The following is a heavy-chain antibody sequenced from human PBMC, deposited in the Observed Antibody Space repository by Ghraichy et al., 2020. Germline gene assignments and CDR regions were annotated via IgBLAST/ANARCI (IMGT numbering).Heavy chain of an antibody. J-gene: IGHJ6*02. Sequence: GGSLRLSCAASGFTFSSYGMHWVRQAPGKGLEWVAVIWYDGSNKYYADSVKGRFTISRDNSKNTLYLQMNSLRAEDTAVYYCARWSGLTRMDVWGQGTTVTVSS. V-gene: IGHV3-33*08. D-gene: IGHD4/OR15-4a*01. CDR3: ARWSGLTRMDV. CDR1: GFTFSSYG. CDR2: IWYDGSNK.